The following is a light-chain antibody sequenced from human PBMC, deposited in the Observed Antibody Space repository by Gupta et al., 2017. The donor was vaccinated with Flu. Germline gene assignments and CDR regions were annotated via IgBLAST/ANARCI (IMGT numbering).Light chain of an antibody. CDR1: STNIGNNY. CDR3: ATWSSGLSSWV. V-gene: IGLV1-51*01. Sequence: QSVLTQPPSVSAAPGQKVTIPCSGSSTNIGNNYVSWYRQLPGAAPKLLIYDNYKRPSGIPDRISGSKSGTSATLGITELQTGDEADYYCATWSSGLSSWVFGGGTKLTVL. J-gene: IGLJ3*02. CDR2: DNY.